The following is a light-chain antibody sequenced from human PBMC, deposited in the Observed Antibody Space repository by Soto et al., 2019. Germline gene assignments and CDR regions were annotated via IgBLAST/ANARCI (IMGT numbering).Light chain of an antibody. CDR2: DAS. CDR3: QQLTIFPPPHT. CDR1: QSIATF. V-gene: IGKV3-11*01. Sequence: EIVLTQSPATLSLSPGERATLSCRASQSIATFLTWYQQKPGQPPRLLIYDASKWATGIPARFSGSGSGTDFSLTIIRLELDDFAIYYWQQLTIFPPPHTFGQGTKLVIK. J-gene: IGKJ2*01.